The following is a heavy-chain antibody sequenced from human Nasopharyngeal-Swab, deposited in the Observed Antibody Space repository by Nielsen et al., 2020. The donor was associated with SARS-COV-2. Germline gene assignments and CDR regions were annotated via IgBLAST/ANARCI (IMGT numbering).Heavy chain of an antibody. CDR1: GYTFTSYA. Sequence: ASVKVSCKASGYTFTSYAMHWVRQAPGQRLEWMGWINAGNGNTKHSQKFQGRVTITRDTSASTAYTELSSLRSEDTAVYYCARSTYYYDSSGYSFDYWGQGTLVTVSS. D-gene: IGHD3-22*01. CDR2: INAGNGNT. V-gene: IGHV1-3*01. CDR3: ARSTYYYDSSGYSFDY. J-gene: IGHJ4*02.